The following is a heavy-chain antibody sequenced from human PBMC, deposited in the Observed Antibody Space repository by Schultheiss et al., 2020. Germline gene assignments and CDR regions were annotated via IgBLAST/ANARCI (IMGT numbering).Heavy chain of an antibody. J-gene: IGHJ4*02. CDR3: ARAHAPEYSAYYFDY. CDR1: GGSFSGYY. CDR2: ISGSGDST. Sequence: ETLSLTCAVYGGSFSGYYWSWIRQPPGKGLEWVSAISGSGDSTYYADSVKGRVTISRDNSKNTLYLQMNSLRAEDTAVYYCARAHAPEYSAYYFDYWGQGTLVTVSS. V-gene: IGHV3-23*01. D-gene: IGHD1-14*01.